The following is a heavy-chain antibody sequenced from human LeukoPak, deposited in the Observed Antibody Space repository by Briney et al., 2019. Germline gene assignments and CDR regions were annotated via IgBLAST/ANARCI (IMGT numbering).Heavy chain of an antibody. Sequence: GGSLRLSCAASGFTFSSYAMHWVRQAPGKGLEWVAVISYDGSNKYYADSVKGRFTISRDNSKNTLYLQMNSLRAEDTAVYYRARSSYDPGAFDIWGQGTMVTVSS. CDR2: ISYDGSNK. J-gene: IGHJ3*02. CDR3: ARSSYDPGAFDI. D-gene: IGHD3-3*01. V-gene: IGHV3-30-3*01. CDR1: GFTFSSYA.